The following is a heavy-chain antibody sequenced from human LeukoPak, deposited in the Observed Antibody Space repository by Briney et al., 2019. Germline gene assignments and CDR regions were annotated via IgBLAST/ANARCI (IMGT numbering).Heavy chain of an antibody. V-gene: IGHV3-9*01. J-gene: IGHJ3*02. CDR2: ISWNSGII. CDR1: GFTFDDYG. D-gene: IGHD5-24*01. CDR3: AKDVEFRRWLLGVDAFDI. Sequence: GGSLRLSCVASGFTFDDYGMFWVRQTPGKGLEWVSAISWNSGIIAYADSVKGRFTISRDNAKNSLFLQVNSLRAEDTALYYCAKDVEFRRWLLGVDAFDIWGQGTMVTVSS.